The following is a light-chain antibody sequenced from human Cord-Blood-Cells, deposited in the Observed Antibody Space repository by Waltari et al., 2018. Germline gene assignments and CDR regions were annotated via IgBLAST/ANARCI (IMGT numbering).Light chain of an antibody. V-gene: IGLV2-23*01. Sequence: QSALTQPASVSGSPGQSITLSCTGTSSDVGSSNLVSWFQQHPGKAPKLLLYEGSKRTSGVSNRFSCSRSGNTASLTISGLQAEDEADYYCCSYAGSSTWVFGGGTKLTVL. J-gene: IGLJ3*02. CDR1: SSDVGSSNL. CDR3: CSYAGSSTWV. CDR2: EGS.